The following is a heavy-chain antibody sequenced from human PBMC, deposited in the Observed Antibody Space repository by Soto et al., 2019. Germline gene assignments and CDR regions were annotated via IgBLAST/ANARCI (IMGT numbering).Heavy chain of an antibody. D-gene: IGHD2-2*01. CDR2: IVVGSGNT. CDR3: AASGYCSSTSCPYYYYGMDV. J-gene: IGHJ6*02. CDR1: GFTFTSSA. Sequence: QMQLVQSGPEVKKPGTSVKVSCKASGFTFTSSAVQWVRQARGQRLEWIGWIVVGSGNTNYAQKFQERVTLTRDMSTSTAYMELSSLRSEDTAVYYCAASGYCSSTSCPYYYYGMDVWGQGTTVTVSS. V-gene: IGHV1-58*01.